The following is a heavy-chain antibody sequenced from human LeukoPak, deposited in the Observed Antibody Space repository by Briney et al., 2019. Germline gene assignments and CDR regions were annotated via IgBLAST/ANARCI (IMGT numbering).Heavy chain of an antibody. D-gene: IGHD6-19*01. CDR3: AKGSSSGWYESVDV. CDR1: GFTFSSYA. J-gene: IGHJ6*02. V-gene: IGHV3-23*01. CDR2: ISGSGGST. Sequence: GGSPRLSCAASGFTFSSYAMSWVRQAPGKGLEWVSAISGSGGSTYYADSVKGRFTISRDNSKNTLYLQMNSLRAEDTAVYYCAKGSSSGWYESVDVWGQGTTVTVSS.